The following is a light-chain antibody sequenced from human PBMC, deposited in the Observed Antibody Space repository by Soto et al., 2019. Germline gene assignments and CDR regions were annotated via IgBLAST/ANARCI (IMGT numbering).Light chain of an antibody. CDR2: EVD. CDR3: VSYIESSLTHWV. J-gene: IGLJ3*02. V-gene: IGLV2-14*01. Sequence: QSALTQPASVSGSPGQSITISCTGTSSDVGGYNYVSWYQHHAGKGPKMLIFEVDNRPSGISDRFSGSKSGDTASLTISDLQAEDEADYYCVSYIESSLTHWVFGGGTKLTVL. CDR1: SSDVGGYNY.